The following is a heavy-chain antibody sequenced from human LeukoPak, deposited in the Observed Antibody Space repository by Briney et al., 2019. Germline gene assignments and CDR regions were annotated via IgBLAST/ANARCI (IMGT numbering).Heavy chain of an antibody. CDR1: GFTFSSYS. CDR3: ARVVVATIGGYFDY. D-gene: IGHD5-12*01. Sequence: PGGSLRLSCAASGFTFSSYSMNWVRQAPGKGLEWVSSISSSSSYIYYADSVKGRFTISRDNAKNSLYLQMNSLRAGDTAVYYCARVVVATIGGYFDYWGQGTLVTVSS. J-gene: IGHJ4*02. V-gene: IGHV3-21*01. CDR2: ISSSSSYI.